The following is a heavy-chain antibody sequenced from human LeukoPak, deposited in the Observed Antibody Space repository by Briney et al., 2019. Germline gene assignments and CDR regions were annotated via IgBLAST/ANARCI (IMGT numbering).Heavy chain of an antibody. CDR3: ARGSMAAALSA. CDR2: INHSGST. Sequence: SETLSLTCTVSGGSISSYYWSWIRQPPGKGLEWIGEINHSGSTNYNPSLKSRVTISVDTSKNQFSLKLSSVTAADTAVYYCARGSMAAALSAWGQGTLVTVSS. J-gene: IGHJ4*02. V-gene: IGHV4-34*01. CDR1: GGSISSYY. D-gene: IGHD6-13*01.